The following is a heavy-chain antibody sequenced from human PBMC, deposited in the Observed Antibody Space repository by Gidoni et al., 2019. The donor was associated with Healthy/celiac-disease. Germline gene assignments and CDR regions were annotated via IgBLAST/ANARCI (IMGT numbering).Heavy chain of an antibody. V-gene: IGHV3-64D*06. D-gene: IGHD3-16*01. CDR1: GFTFSSYA. J-gene: IGHJ6*02. Sequence: EVQLVESGGGLVQPGGSQRLSCSASGFTFSSYAMHWVRQAPGKGLEYVSAISSNGGSTYYADSVKGRFTISRDNSKNTLYLQMSSLRAEDTAVYYCVKDEGGPYYYYYYGMDVWGQGTTVTVSS. CDR2: ISSNGGST. CDR3: VKDEGGPYYYYYYGMDV.